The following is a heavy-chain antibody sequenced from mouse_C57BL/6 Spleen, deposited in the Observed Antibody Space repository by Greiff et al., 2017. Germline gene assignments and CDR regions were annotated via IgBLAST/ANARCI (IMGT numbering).Heavy chain of an antibody. D-gene: IGHD3-2*02. J-gene: IGHJ2*02. CDR2: ISSGGSYT. CDR1: GFTFSSYG. Sequence: EVKLVESGGDLVKPGGSLKLSCAASGFTFSSYGMSWVRQTPDKRLEWVATISSGGSYTYYPDSVKGRFTISRDNAKNTLYLQMSSLKSEDTAMYYCARGRLDSSGPYYFDYWGQGTSLTVSS. CDR3: ARGRLDSSGPYYFDY. V-gene: IGHV5-6*01.